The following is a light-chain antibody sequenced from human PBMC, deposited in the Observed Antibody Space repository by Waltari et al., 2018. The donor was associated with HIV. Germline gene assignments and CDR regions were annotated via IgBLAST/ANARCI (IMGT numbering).Light chain of an antibody. J-gene: IGLJ3*02. CDR1: SSDIGASDF. V-gene: IGLV2-8*01. Sequence: QSALTQPPSASGSLGQSVTISCTGSSSDIGASDFVSCFQQHPHSAPKLLLYEVTRRPSTVSVRFSGSRSGNTAFLTVAGLQPDDEATYFCSSYGDSLRVLFGGGTNVTVL. CDR2: EVT. CDR3: SSYGDSLRVL.